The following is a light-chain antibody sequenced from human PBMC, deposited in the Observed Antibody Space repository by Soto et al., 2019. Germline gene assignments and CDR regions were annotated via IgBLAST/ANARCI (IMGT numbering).Light chain of an antibody. CDR1: QGISSY. V-gene: IGKV1-8*01. J-gene: IGKJ1*01. CDR2: AAS. CDR3: QQYYSYPRT. Sequence: AIRMTQSPSSFSASTGDRVTITCRASQGISSYLAWYQQKPGKAPKLLIYAASTLQSGVPSRFSGSGSGTDFTLTISCLQTEDFATYDYQQYYSYPRTLGQGTKVEIK.